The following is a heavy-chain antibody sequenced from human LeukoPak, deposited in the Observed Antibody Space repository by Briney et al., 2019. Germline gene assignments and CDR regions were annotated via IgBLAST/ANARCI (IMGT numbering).Heavy chain of an antibody. CDR1: GGTFSSYA. J-gene: IGHJ5*02. V-gene: IGHV1-69*04. CDR3: ARGRVAVAGTNWFDP. Sequence: SVKVSCTASGGTFSSYAISWVRQAPGQGLEWMGRIIPILGIANYAQKFQGRVTITADKSTSTAYMELSSLRSEDTAVYYCARGRVAVAGTNWFDPWGQGTLVTVSS. CDR2: IIPILGIA. D-gene: IGHD6-19*01.